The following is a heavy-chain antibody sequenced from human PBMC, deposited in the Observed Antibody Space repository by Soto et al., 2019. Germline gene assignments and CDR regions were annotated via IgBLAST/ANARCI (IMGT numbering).Heavy chain of an antibody. D-gene: IGHD5-12*01. Sequence: QVQLQESGPGLVKPSQTLSLTCTVSGGSISSGGYYWSWIRQHPGKGLEWIGYIYYSGSTYYNPSLTSRVTIAVDTSKYQFSLKLSSVTAADTAVYYCAASCVACGGFNYYGMDVWGQGTTVTVSS. CDR2: IYYSGST. V-gene: IGHV4-31*03. CDR1: GGSISSGGYY. CDR3: AASCVACGGFNYYGMDV. J-gene: IGHJ6*02.